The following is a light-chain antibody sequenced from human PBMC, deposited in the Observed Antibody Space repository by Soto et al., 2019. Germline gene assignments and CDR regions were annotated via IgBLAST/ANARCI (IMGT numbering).Light chain of an antibody. CDR1: SSDVGGYNY. V-gene: IGLV2-14*01. CDR3: SSYTSSSTPDV. CDR2: EVS. Sequence: QSALTQPASVSGSPGQSITISCTGTSSDVGGYNYVSWYQQHPGKAPKLMIYEVSNRPSGVSNRFSGSKSGITASLTISWLQAEDEADYYCSSYTSSSTPDVFGTGTKVTVL. J-gene: IGLJ1*01.